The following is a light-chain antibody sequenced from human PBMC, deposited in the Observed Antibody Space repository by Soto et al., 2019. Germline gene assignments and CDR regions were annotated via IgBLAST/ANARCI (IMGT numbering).Light chain of an antibody. CDR1: SSDVGGSSNF. J-gene: IGLJ2*01. CDR3: SSYTISDTLL. V-gene: IGLV2-14*03. Sequence: QSAPTQPASVSGSPGQSITISCTGTSSDVGGSSNFVSWYQHHPGKAPKLMIYDVSNRPSGVSNRFSGSKSGNTASLTISGLQTEDEADYYCSSYTISDTLLFGGGTKLTVL. CDR2: DVS.